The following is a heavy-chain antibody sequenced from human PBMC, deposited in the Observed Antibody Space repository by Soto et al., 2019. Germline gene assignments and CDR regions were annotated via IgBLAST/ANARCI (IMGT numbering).Heavy chain of an antibody. CDR2: ISSDSAYT. CDR1: GFTLSNSY. J-gene: IGHJ4*02. Sequence: QVQLVQSGGGLVKHGESLKLSCAVSGFTLSNSYMTWIRQAPGKGLEWVAYISSDSAYTNYIDSVRGRFTISRDNAKNSLYLQMNSLRAEDTAVYYCATNIRLDHWGLGTLITVSS. D-gene: IGHD3-16*01. CDR3: ATNIRLDH. V-gene: IGHV3-11*06.